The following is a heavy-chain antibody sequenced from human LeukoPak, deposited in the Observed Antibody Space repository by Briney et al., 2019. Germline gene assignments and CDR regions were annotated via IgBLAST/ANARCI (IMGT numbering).Heavy chain of an antibody. CDR2: IKQGGSEN. CDR1: GFTFSRHW. CDR3: ARAYYDVLTGYYWTPSIFDY. Sequence: GGSLRLSCAASGFTFSRHWMSWVRQAPGKGLEWVATIKQGGSENYYVDSVKGRFAISRDNAKNSLYLQMNSLRAEDSAIYYCARAYYDVLTGYYWTPSIFDYWGQGTLVTVFS. J-gene: IGHJ4*02. V-gene: IGHV3-7*01. D-gene: IGHD3-9*01.